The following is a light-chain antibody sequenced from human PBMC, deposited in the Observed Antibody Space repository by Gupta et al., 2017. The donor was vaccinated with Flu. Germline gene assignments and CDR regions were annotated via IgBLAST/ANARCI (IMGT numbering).Light chain of an antibody. J-gene: IGLJ3*02. CDR2: LNSDGSH. CDR1: SGHSSYA. V-gene: IGLV4-69*01. Sequence: VKLTCTLSSGHSSYAIAWHQQQPEKGPRYLMKLNSDGSHSKGDGIPDRFSGSSSGAERYLTISSLQSEDEADYYCQTWGTGIKVFGGGTKLTVL. CDR3: QTWGTGIKV.